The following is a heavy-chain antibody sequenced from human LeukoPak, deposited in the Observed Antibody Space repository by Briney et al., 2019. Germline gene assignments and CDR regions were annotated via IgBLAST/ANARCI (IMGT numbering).Heavy chain of an antibody. D-gene: IGHD2-8*01. Sequence: SETPSLTCTVSRGSLSIRSIYWGWIRQPPRKGLEWIGTIYYSGNTAYNPSLKSQATVSVDTSRTHVSLNLKSVTVVDSAVYFCARGYTNDVNQEVWLDPWGQGTLVTVSS. CDR2: IYYSGNT. J-gene: IGHJ5*02. CDR3: ARGYTNDVNQEVWLDP. V-gene: IGHV4-39*07. CDR1: RGSLSIRSIY.